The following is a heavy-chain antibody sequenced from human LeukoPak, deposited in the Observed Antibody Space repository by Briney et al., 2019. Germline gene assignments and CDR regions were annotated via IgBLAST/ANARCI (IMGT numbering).Heavy chain of an antibody. J-gene: IGHJ6*03. CDR2: ISGSGGST. CDR1: GFTFSSYA. Sequence: GGSLRLSCAASGFTFSSYAMSWVRQAPGKGLEWVSAISGSGGSTYYADSVKGRFTISRDNSKNTLYLQMNSLRAEDTAVYYCAKDRIVVVPAAIDYYYYYMDVWGKGTTVTVSS. D-gene: IGHD2-2*01. CDR3: AKDRIVVVPAAIDYYYYYMDV. V-gene: IGHV3-23*01.